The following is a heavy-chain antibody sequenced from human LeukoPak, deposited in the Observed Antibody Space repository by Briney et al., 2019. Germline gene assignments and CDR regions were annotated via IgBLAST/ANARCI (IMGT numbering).Heavy chain of an antibody. D-gene: IGHD3-10*01. CDR3: ARDGSGSYYSGSNWCDP. CDR1: GYTFTGYY. V-gene: IGHV1-2*02. Sequence: ASVTVSFKASGYTFTGYYMHWVRQAPGQGLEWMGWINPNSGGTNYAQKFQGRVTMTRDTAISTAYMELSRLRSDDTAVYYCARDGSGSYYSGSNWCDPWGQGTLATVSS. J-gene: IGHJ5*02. CDR2: INPNSGGT.